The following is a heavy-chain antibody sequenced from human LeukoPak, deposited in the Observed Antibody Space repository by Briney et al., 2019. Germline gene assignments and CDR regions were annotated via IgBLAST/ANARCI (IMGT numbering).Heavy chain of an antibody. J-gene: IGHJ4*02. Sequence: PGGSLRLSCAASGFTFSSYAMSWVRQAPGKGLEWVSAISGSGGSTYYADSVKGRFTISRDNSKNTLYLQMSSLRAEDTAVYSCAKTPMVQGSPKYFDSWGQGTLVTVSS. V-gene: IGHV3-23*01. CDR3: AKTPMVQGSPKYFDS. CDR2: ISGSGGST. CDR1: GFTFSSYA. D-gene: IGHD3-10*01.